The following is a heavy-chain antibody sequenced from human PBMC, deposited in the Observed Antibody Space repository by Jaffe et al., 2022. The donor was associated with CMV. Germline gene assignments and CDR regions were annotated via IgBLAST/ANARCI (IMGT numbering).Heavy chain of an antibody. V-gene: IGHV3-9*01. D-gene: IGHD3-22*01. CDR2: ISWNSGSI. J-gene: IGHJ1*01. CDR3: AKDISYYYDSSGYYYGYFQH. CDR1: GFTFDDYA. Sequence: EVQLVESGGGLVQPGRSLRLSCAASGFTFDDYAMHWVRQAPGKGLEWVSGISWNSGSIGYADSVKGRFTISRDNAKNSLYLQMNSLRAEDTALYYCAKDISYYYDSSGYYYGYFQHWGQGTLVTVSS.